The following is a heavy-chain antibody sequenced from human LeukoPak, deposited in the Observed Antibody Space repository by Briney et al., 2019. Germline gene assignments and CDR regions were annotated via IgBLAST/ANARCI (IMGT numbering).Heavy chain of an antibody. CDR3: ATEANGRHYDY. CDR2: IGPTGSDR. CDR1: GLTFSTSG. V-gene: IGHV3-21*06. J-gene: IGHJ4*02. D-gene: IGHD2-8*01. Sequence: KPGGSLRLSCTASGLTFSTSGFNWVRQAPGKGLEWVASIGPTGSDRYHADSIKGRFTISRDNANNFLYLQMNSLRAEDTAVYYCATEANGRHYDYWGQGTLLTVSS.